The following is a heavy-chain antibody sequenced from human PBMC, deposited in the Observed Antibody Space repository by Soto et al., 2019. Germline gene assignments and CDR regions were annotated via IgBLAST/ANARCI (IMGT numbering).Heavy chain of an antibody. Sequence: EVQLVESGGGLVQPGGSLRLSCAASGFPFTTYWMHWVRQAPGKGLVWVSRISPDGSDTTYADSVKGRLTISRDNAKNTLFLQMNSLRVDDTAVYYCAGDSSHDHSVAGDYWGQGTLVTVSS. CDR3: AGDSSHDHSVAGDY. J-gene: IGHJ4*02. V-gene: IGHV3-74*01. D-gene: IGHD3-22*01. CDR1: GFPFTTYW. CDR2: ISPDGSDT.